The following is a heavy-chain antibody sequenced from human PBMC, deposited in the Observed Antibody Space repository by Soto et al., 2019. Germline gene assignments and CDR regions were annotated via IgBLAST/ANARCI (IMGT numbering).Heavy chain of an antibody. D-gene: IGHD3-10*01. CDR1: GYTFTTYG. J-gene: IGHJ6*03. Sequence: ASVKVSCKASGYTFTTYGFSWVRQAPGQGLEWMGWISSYNGNTSYVQKFQGRVIMTTDTSTSTAYMELRSLRSDDTAVYYCARDLYGSGSYYMDVWGKGTTVTVSS. CDR2: ISSYNGNT. V-gene: IGHV1-18*01. CDR3: ARDLYGSGSYYMDV.